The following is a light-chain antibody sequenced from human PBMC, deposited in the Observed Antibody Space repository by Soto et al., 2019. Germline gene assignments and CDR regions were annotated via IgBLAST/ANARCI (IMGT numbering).Light chain of an antibody. CDR3: CSYTHSDTLV. CDR1: SSDVGGHNY. V-gene: IGLV2-14*01. CDR2: DVS. J-gene: IGLJ2*01. Sequence: QSALSQPASVSGSPGQSITLSCTGTSSDVGGHNYVSWYQQYPGKAPKLMSYDVSNRPSGVSNRFSGSKSGNTAFLTISGLQPEDEADYYCCSYTHSDTLVFGGGTKVTVL.